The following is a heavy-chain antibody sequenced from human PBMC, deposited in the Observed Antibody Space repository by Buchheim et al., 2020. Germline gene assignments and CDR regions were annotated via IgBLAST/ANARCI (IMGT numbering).Heavy chain of an antibody. CDR1: GGSISSYY. J-gene: IGHJ6*02. Sequence: QVQLQESGPGLVKPSETLSLTCTVSGGSISSYYWSWIRQPPGKGLEWIGYIYYSGSTNYNHSLKSRVTISVDTSKNQFSLKLSSVTAADTAVYYCARARPNFWSGYYPELYYYYYYGMDVWGQGTT. V-gene: IGHV4-59*01. CDR3: ARARPNFWSGYYPELYYYYYYGMDV. D-gene: IGHD3-3*01. CDR2: IYYSGST.